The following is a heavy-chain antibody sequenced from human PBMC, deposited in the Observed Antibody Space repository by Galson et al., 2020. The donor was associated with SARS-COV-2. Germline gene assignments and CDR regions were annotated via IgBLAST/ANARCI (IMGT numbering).Heavy chain of an antibody. CDR2: INPNSGDT. D-gene: IGHD3-10*01. CDR3: TRGSNSSPFYHFDP. J-gene: IGHJ5*02. CDR1: GYTFSGHY. Sequence: KISCNASGYTFSGHYMHWVRLAPGQGLEWMGRINPNSGDTDVAQKFQGSVTMTTDTSLTTAYMELSRLTSDDTAVYYCTRGSNSSPFYHFDPWGQGTLVTVSS. V-gene: IGHV1-2*06.